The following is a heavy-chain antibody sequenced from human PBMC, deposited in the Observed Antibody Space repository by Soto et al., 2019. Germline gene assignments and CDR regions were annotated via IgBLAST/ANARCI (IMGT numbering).Heavy chain of an antibody. J-gene: IGHJ6*02. CDR2: VSYDGSNK. CDR3: AKERQYYYYYGMDV. Sequence: GGSLKLSCAASGFRFSNYGMHRVPQAPGKGLAWVAVVSYDGSNKYYADSGSGRFTISRDNPKDTLDLQMNSLRPEDTAVYYCAKERQYYYYYGMDVWGQGSTVTVSS. D-gene: IGHD4-4*01. CDR1: GFRFSNYG. V-gene: IGHV3-30*18.